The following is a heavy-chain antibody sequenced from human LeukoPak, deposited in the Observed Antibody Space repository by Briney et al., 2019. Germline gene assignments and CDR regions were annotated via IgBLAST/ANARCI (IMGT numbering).Heavy chain of an antibody. CDR3: ARDSPVYSGSLGSYWYFDL. D-gene: IGHD1-26*01. Sequence: GGSLLLSCAASGFTFSSYTMNWVRQAPGKGLEWVSYISSGSNTIYYADSVKGRFTISRDNAKNSLYLQMNSLRAEDTAVYYCARDSPVYSGSLGSYWYFDLWGRGPRATVSS. CDR2: ISSGSNTI. CDR1: GFTFSSYT. J-gene: IGHJ2*01. V-gene: IGHV3-48*01.